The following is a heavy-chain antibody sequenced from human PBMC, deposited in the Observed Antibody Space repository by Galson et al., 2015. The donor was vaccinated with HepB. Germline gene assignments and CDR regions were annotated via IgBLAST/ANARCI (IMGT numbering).Heavy chain of an antibody. CDR1: GLTFSRSW. CDR3: ARHWHWTYDY. J-gene: IGHJ4*02. D-gene: IGHD1-7*01. Sequence: SLRLSCAASGLTFSRSWMRWVRQAPGKGLEWVATIKGDGGETYYVDSVKGRFTISRDNAKNSLLLQMNSLRAEDSAVYSCARHWHWTYDYWGRGTLVTSSS. CDR2: IKGDGGET. V-gene: IGHV3-7*05.